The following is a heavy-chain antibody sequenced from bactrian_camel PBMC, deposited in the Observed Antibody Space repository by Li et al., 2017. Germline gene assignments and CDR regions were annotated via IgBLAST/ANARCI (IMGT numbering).Heavy chain of an antibody. J-gene: IGHJ4*01. Sequence: QLVESGGGSVQAGGSLKLSCAASGYIFSSCGMGWYRQAPGKERELVSTISSDGTTNHADSVKGRFTISQDNAESTAYLEMNSVKPEDTAMYYCATDSWVYGGSWSRDNYWGQGTQVTVS. V-gene: IGHV3S53*01. D-gene: IGHD6*01. CDR3: ATDSWVYGGSWSRDNY. CDR1: GYIFSSCG. CDR2: ISSDGTT.